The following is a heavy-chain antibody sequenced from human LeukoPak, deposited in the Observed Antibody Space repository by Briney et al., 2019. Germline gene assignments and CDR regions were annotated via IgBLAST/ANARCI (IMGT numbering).Heavy chain of an antibody. V-gene: IGHV4-39*01. CDR2: IYYSGST. J-gene: IGHJ3*02. D-gene: IGHD1-26*01. CDR1: GGSISSSSYY. CDR3: ARQGVGATDAFDI. Sequence: SETLSLTCTASGGSISSSSYYWGWIRQPPGKGLEWIGSIYYSGSTYYNPSLKSRVTISVDTSKNQFSLKLSSVTAADTAVYYCARQGVGATDAFDIWGQGTMVTVSS.